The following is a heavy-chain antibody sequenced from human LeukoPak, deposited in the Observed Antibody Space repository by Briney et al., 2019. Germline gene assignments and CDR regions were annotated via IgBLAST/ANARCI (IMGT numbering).Heavy chain of an antibody. CDR2: INPNSGGT. J-gene: IGHJ4*02. CDR3: ARTHNCGGDCYIFDY. V-gene: IGHV1-2*06. Sequence: ASVKVSCKASGYTFTGYYMHWVRQAPGQGLEWMGRINPNSGGTNYAQKFQGRVTMTRDTSISTAYMELSRLRSDVTALYYCARTHNCGGDCYIFDYWGQGTLVTVSS. CDR1: GYTFTGYY. D-gene: IGHD2-21*02.